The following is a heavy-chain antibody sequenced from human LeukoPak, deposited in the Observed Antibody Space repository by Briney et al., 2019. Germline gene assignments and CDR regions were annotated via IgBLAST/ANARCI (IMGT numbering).Heavy chain of an antibody. V-gene: IGHV3-7*01. D-gene: IGHD2-8*02. CDR2: MKGDGSHI. CDR1: GFTFGNFW. J-gene: IGHJ4*02. Sequence: GGSLKLSCAASGFTFGNFWMSWVRQAPGRGLQWVASMKGDGSHIYYVDSVKGRFTISRDNARNSLYLQMNSLRAEDTAVYYCARLFGGVTTFDYWGQGALVTVSS. CDR3: ARLFGGVTTFDY.